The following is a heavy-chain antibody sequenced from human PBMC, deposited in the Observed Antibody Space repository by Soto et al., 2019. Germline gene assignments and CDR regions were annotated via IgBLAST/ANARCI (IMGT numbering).Heavy chain of an antibody. D-gene: IGHD1-26*01. V-gene: IGHV1-18*01. Sequence: QVPLVQSGPEVKKPGASVKVSCKASGYTFTSYGFSWVRQAPGQGLEWMGWISAHNGDTIYAQKFQGRITMTTDTSTNTAYLELRSLKSGDTAIFYCARSSGTYPPSRYYYGLDVWGQGTTVTVSS. CDR1: GYTFTSYG. CDR2: ISAHNGDT. CDR3: ARSSGTYPPSRYYYGLDV. J-gene: IGHJ6*02.